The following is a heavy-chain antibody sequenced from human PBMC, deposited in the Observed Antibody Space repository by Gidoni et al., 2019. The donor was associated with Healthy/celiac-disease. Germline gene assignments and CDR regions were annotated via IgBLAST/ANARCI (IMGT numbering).Heavy chain of an antibody. CDR3: ARGAGRGSGSYPYYYYYGMDV. Sequence: QVQLVESGGGLVQPGGSLSLSCAASGFTFSDYYMSLLRQAPGKGLAGVSYISSSGSTIYYADSVKGRFTISRDNAKNSLYLQMNSLRAEDTAVYYCARGAGRGSGSYPYYYYYGMDVWGQGTTVTVSS. CDR1: GFTFSDYY. CDR2: ISSSGSTI. D-gene: IGHD3-10*01. V-gene: IGHV3-11*01. J-gene: IGHJ6*02.